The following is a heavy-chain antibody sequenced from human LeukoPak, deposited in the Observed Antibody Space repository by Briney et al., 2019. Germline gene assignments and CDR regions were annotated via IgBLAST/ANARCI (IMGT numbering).Heavy chain of an antibody. CDR2: IKSKNVGGTT. Sequence: PGGSLRLSCAASGFTFNNAWMNWVRQAPGKGLERVGRIKSKNVGGTTDYAAPVKGRFTISRDDSKNTVYLQMNSLKIEDTAAYYCTSHAAFDPWGQGTLVTVSS. J-gene: IGHJ5*02. CDR1: GFTFNNAW. V-gene: IGHV3-15*01. CDR3: TSHAAFDP.